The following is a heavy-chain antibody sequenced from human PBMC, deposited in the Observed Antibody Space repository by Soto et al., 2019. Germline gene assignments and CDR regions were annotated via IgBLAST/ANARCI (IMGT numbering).Heavy chain of an antibody. V-gene: IGHV5-51*01. J-gene: IGHJ5*02. Sequence: PGESLKISCKGSGYSFTSYWIGWVRQMPGKGPEWMGIIHPSDFDARYSPSFQGQVTISADKSISTAYLQWSSLRASDTAMYFCAIHSTGYEDSWGQGTLVTVSS. D-gene: IGHD5-12*01. CDR3: AIHSTGYEDS. CDR2: IHPSDFDA. CDR1: GYSFTSYW.